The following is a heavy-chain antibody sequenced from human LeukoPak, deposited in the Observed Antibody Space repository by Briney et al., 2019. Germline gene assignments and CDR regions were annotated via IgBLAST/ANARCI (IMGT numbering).Heavy chain of an antibody. D-gene: IGHD6-6*01. J-gene: IGHJ4*02. CDR1: GFTFSSYG. CDR3: AKTTALIAAPDY. V-gene: IGHV3-30*18. Sequence: GGSLRLSCAASGFTFSSYGMHWVRQAPGKGLEWVAVISYDGSNKYYADSAKGRFTISRDNSKNTLYLQMNSLRAEDTAVYYCAKTTALIAAPDYWGQGTLVTVSS. CDR2: ISYDGSNK.